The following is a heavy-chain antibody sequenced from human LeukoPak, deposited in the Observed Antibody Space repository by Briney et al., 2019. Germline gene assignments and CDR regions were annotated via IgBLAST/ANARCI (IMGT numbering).Heavy chain of an antibody. CDR2: ISGDGGST. Sequence: PGGSLRLSCAASGFTFDDYAMHWVRQAPGKGLEWVSLISGDGGSTYYADSVKGRFTISRDNSKNSLYLQMNSLRTEDTALYYCAKDVGAILLDDAFDIWGQGTMVTVSS. J-gene: IGHJ3*02. V-gene: IGHV3-43*02. CDR3: AKDVGAILLDDAFDI. D-gene: IGHD1-26*01. CDR1: GFTFDDYA.